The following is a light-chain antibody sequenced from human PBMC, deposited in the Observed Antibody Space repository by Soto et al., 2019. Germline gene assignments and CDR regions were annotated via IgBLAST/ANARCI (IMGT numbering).Light chain of an antibody. CDR3: QQYGGSPQT. CDR1: QSVSNY. V-gene: IGKV3-20*01. CDR2: GAS. J-gene: IGKJ1*01. Sequence: EIVLTHSPGTLSLSPGERATLSCRASQSVSNYLAWYQHKPGQAPRLLIYGASSRATGIPDRFSGSGSETDFTLTISRLEPEDFAVYCCQQYGGSPQTFGQGTKVDIK.